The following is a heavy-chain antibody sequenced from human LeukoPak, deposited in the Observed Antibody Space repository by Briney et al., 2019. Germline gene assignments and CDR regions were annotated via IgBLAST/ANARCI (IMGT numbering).Heavy chain of an antibody. D-gene: IGHD3-10*01. J-gene: IGHJ5*02. CDR1: GFTFSSYA. Sequence: PGGSLRLSCAASGFTFSSYAMSWVRQAPGKGLEWVSAISGSGGSTYYAGSVKGRFTISRDNSKNTLYLQMNSLRAEDTAVYYCAKDLRFGELSWFDPWGQGTLVTVSS. V-gene: IGHV3-23*01. CDR3: AKDLRFGELSWFDP. CDR2: ISGSGGST.